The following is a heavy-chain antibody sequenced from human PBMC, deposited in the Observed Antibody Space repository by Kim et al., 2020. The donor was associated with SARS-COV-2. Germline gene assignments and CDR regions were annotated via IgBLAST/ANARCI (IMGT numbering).Heavy chain of an antibody. D-gene: IGHD3-10*01. J-gene: IGHJ6*02. CDR3: ARVDITMVSGMDV. CDR2: IYHSGST. Sequence: SETLSLTCAVSGGSISSSNWWSWVRQPPGKGLEWIGEIYHSGSTNYNPSLTSRVTISVDKSKNQFSLKLSSVTAADTAVYYCARVDITMVSGMDVWGQGTTVTVSS. CDR1: GGSISSSNW. V-gene: IGHV4-4*02.